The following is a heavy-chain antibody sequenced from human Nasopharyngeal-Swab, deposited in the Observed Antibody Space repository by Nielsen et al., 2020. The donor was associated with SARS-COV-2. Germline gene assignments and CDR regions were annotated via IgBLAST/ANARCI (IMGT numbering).Heavy chain of an antibody. CDR2: ISYDGSNK. CDR1: GFTFSSYG. V-gene: IGHV3-30*18. D-gene: IGHD6-19*01. CDR3: ANSGIAVAGTMY. Sequence: GESLRLSCAASGFTFSSYGMHWVRQAPGKGLEWVAVISYDGSNKYYADSVKGRFTISRDNSKNTLYLQMNSLRAEDTAVYYCANSGIAVAGTMYWGQGTLVTVSS. J-gene: IGHJ4*02.